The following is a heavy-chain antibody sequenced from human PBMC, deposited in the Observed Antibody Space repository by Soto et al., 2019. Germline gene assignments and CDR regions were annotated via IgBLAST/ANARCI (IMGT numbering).Heavy chain of an antibody. CDR1: GFTFSSYS. CDR2: ISSTSSTI. Sequence: GGSLRLSCAASGFTFSSYSMNWVRQAPGKGLEWVSYISSTSSTIYYADSVKGRFTISRDNDKNSLYLQMNSLRDEDTAVYYCARGCSSTSCYNFDPWGQGTLVTVSS. V-gene: IGHV3-48*02. J-gene: IGHJ5*02. D-gene: IGHD2-2*02. CDR3: ARGCSSTSCYNFDP.